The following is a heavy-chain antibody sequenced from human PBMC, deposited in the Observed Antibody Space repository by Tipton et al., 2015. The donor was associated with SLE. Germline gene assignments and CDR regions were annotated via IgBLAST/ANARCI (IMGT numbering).Heavy chain of an antibody. D-gene: IGHD1-26*01. J-gene: IGHJ4*01. V-gene: IGHV1-46*01. Sequence: QLVQSGAEVKKPGASVKVSCTASGYTFSSNYIHWVRQAPGQGLEWMGIVNPDTGGTSYAQRFQGRVTVTVDTSSSTVYVELSSLRFDDTAVYYCARDRSRSGSDVFDYWGHGSLVTVSS. CDR2: VNPDTGGT. CDR3: ARDRSRSGSDVFDY. CDR1: GYTFSSNY.